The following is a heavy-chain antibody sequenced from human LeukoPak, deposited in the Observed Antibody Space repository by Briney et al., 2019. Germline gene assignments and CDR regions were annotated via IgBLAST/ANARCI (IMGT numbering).Heavy chain of an antibody. V-gene: IGHV3-7*01. Sequence: GESLRLSCVASGFTFNYNRMSWVRQAPGKGLEWVANIKQDGSKKYYVYSVKGRFTISRDNAKNSLSLEMNSLRAEDTAVYYCARDKYYDRFFDSWGQGTLVTVSS. CDR1: GFTFNYNR. CDR3: ARDKYYDRFFDS. CDR2: IKQDGSKK. D-gene: IGHD3-22*01. J-gene: IGHJ4*02.